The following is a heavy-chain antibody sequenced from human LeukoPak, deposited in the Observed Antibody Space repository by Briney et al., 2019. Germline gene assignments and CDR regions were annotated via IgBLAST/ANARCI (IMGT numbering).Heavy chain of an antibody. J-gene: IGHJ3*02. V-gene: IGHV3-66*01. D-gene: IGHD4-23*01. CDR3: ARERRHDYGGACDI. CDR2: IYSGGST. CDR1: GFTVSSNY. Sequence: GGSLRLSCAASGFTVSSNYMTWVRQAPGKGLEWVSVIYSGGSTYYADSVKGRLTISRDNSKNTLYLQMNSLRAEDTAVYYCARERRHDYGGACDIWGQGTMVTVSS.